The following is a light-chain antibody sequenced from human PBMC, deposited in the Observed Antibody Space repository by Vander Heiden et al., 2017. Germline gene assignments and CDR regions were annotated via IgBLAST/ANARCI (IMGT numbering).Light chain of an antibody. V-gene: IGLV2-14*01. J-gene: IGLJ3*02. Sequence: QLPLPHPPPVSGPPGQSITISCTGTSSDVGGYNYVSWYQQHPGKAPKLMIYDVSNRPSGVSNRFSGSKSGNTASLTISGLQAEDEADYYCSSYTSSSTWVFGGGTKLTVL. CDR1: SSDVGGYNY. CDR2: DVS. CDR3: SSYTSSSTWV.